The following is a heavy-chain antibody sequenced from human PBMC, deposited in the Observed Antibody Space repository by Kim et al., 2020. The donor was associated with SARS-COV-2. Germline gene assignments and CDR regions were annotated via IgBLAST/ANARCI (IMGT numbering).Heavy chain of an antibody. Sequence: GGSLRLSCSASGFTFSSYAMHWVRQAPGKGLEYVSAISSNGGSTYYADSVKGRFTISRDNSKNTLYLQMSSLRAEDTAVYYCVKDLITMIVVVTPDFDYWGQGTPVTVSS. V-gene: IGHV3-64D*09. CDR2: ISSNGGST. CDR3: VKDLITMIVVVTPDFDY. J-gene: IGHJ4*02. D-gene: IGHD3-22*01. CDR1: GFTFSSYA.